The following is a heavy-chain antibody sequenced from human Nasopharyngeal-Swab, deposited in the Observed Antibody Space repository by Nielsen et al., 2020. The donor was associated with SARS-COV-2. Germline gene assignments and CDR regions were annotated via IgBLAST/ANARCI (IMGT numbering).Heavy chain of an antibody. Sequence: ASVKVSCKASGYTFTSYDMHWVRQAPGQRLEWMGWINAGNGNTKYSQKFQGRVAITRDTSASTAYMDLSSLRSEDTAVYYCARGRRGYCSGGSCGGDWYFDYWGQGTLVTVSS. J-gene: IGHJ4*02. CDR1: GYTFTSYD. V-gene: IGHV1-3*01. D-gene: IGHD2-15*01. CDR2: INAGNGNT. CDR3: ARGRRGYCSGGSCGGDWYFDY.